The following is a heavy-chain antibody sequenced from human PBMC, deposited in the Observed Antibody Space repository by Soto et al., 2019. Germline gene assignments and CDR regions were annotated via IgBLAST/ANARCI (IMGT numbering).Heavy chain of an antibody. CDR1: GFTFSSYW. CDR2: IKQDVGEK. J-gene: IGHJ4*02. V-gene: IGHV3-7*03. CDR3: ARDYRVSYGYGPFDY. D-gene: IGHD5-18*01. Sequence: GGSLRLSCAASGFTFSSYWMSWVRQAPGKGLEWVANIKQDVGEKYYVDSVKGRFTISRDNAKNSPYLQMNSLRGDDTAVYYCARDYRVSYGYGPFDYWGQGTLVTSPQ.